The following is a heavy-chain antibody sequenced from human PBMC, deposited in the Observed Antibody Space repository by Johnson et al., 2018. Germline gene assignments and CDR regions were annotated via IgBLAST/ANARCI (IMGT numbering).Heavy chain of an antibody. V-gene: IGHV3-23*04. J-gene: IGHJ3*02. D-gene: IGHD3-10*01. Sequence: VQLVQSGGGLVQPGGSLRLSCAASKVTFSNYAMSWVRQGPGKGLEWVSAISGSGDNTYYADSVRGRFTISRDNSKNTLYLQMNSLRAEDTAVFYCATEPSGDGGAFHIWGQGTMVTVAS. CDR3: ATEPSGDGGAFHI. CDR1: KVTFSNYA. CDR2: ISGSGDNT.